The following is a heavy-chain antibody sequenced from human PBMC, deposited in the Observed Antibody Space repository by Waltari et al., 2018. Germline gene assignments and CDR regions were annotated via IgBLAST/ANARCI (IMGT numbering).Heavy chain of an antibody. V-gene: IGHV3-23*04. D-gene: IGHD3-16*01. CDR2: ISGSAGST. J-gene: IGHJ4*02. CDR1: GFTFSCYA. CDR3: AKNRIGGYFDY. Sequence: EVQPVEAGGGLVPPGGALRTSCAASGFTFSCYAMRWVRQAPGRGVGWVSGISGSAGSTYYADSVKGRFIISRDNSKNTLYLQMNSLRAEDTAVYYCAKNRIGGYFDYWGQGNLVIVSS.